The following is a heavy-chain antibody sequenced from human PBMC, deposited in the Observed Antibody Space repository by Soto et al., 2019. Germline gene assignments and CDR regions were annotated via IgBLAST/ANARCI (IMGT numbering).Heavy chain of an antibody. CDR2: ISPGDSDP. CDR3: ARYSGSYWHYLDF. V-gene: IGHV5-51*01. Sequence: PGESLKISCKDSGYSFASHWVAWVRQIPETGLEWIGTISPGDSDPKYSSAFRGHVTISADTSVSTAYLQWRSLEARDSAIYYCARYSGSYWHYLDFWGQGTLVTVSS. D-gene: IGHD1-26*01. CDR1: GYSFASHW. J-gene: IGHJ4*02.